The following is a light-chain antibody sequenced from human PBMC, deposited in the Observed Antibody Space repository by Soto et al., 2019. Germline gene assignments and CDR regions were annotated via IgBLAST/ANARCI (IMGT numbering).Light chain of an antibody. J-gene: IGKJ1*01. CDR3: QQYYNWPPWT. V-gene: IGKV3-15*01. Sequence: EIVMTQSPATLSLSPGERATLACRASQSVSSNLAWYQQKPGQAPRLLIYGASSRATGIPARFSGSGSGTEFTLTISSLQSEDFAVYFCQQYYNWPPWTFGQGTKVEI. CDR2: GAS. CDR1: QSVSSN.